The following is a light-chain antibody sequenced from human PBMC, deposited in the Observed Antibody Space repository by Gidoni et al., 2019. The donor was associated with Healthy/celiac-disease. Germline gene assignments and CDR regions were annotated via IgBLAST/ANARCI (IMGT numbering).Light chain of an antibody. J-gene: IGKJ1*01. CDR3: QQSYSTLTWT. Sequence: DIQMTQSPSSLSASVGDRVTITCRASQSISSYLNWYQQKPGKAPKLLIYAASSLQSGVPSRFSGSGSGTDFTDFATYYCQQSYSTLTWTFGQGTKVEIK. CDR1: QSISSY. CDR2: AAS. V-gene: IGKV1-39*01.